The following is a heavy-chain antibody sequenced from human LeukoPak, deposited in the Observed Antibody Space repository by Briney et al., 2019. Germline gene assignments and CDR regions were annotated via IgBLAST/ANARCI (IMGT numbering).Heavy chain of an antibody. D-gene: IGHD4-17*01. V-gene: IGHV4-38-2*01. Sequence: PSETLSLTCAVSSYSISSGYYWGWIRQPPGKGLEWIGSICHSGSTYYNPSLKSRVTISVDTSKNQFSLKLSSVTAADTAVYYCARHLIHDYGDYIDYWGQGTLVTVSS. J-gene: IGHJ4*02. CDR1: SYSISSGYY. CDR2: ICHSGST. CDR3: ARHLIHDYGDYIDY.